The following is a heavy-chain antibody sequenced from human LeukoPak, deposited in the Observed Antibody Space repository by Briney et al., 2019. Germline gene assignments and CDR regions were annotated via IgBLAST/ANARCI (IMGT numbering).Heavy chain of an antibody. V-gene: IGHV4-59*01. CDR1: GGSISSYY. CDR3: ARESGLPYYYYMDV. CDR2: IYHSGST. Sequence: PSETLSLTCTVSGGSISSYYWSWIRQPPGKGLEWIGYIYHSGSTNYNPSLKSRVTISVDTSKNQFSLKLSSVTAADTAVYYCARESGLPYYYYMDVWGKGTTVTVSS. J-gene: IGHJ6*03. D-gene: IGHD3-10*01.